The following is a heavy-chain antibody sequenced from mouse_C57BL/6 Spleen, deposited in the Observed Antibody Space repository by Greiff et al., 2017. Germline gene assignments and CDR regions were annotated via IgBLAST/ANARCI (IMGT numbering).Heavy chain of an antibody. Sequence: QVQLQQSGAELVKPGASVKISCKASGYAFSSYWMNWVKQRPGKGLEWIGQIYPGDGDTNYNGKFKGKATLTADKSSSTAYMQLSSLTSEDSAVYFCARDYYGNYAMDYWGQGTSVTVSS. V-gene: IGHV1-80*01. CDR1: GYAFSSYW. D-gene: IGHD1-1*01. CDR2: IYPGDGDT. J-gene: IGHJ4*01. CDR3: ARDYYGNYAMDY.